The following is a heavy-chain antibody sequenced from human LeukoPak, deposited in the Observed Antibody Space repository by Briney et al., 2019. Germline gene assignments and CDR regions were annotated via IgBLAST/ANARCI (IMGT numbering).Heavy chain of an antibody. J-gene: IGHJ4*02. CDR2: IYYSGRT. CDR1: GGSISSSSYY. Sequence: ETLSLTCTVSGGSISSSSYYWGWIRQPPGKGLEWIGSIYYSGRTYYNPSLKSRVTISVDTSKNQFSLELSSVTAADTAVYYCARLAVAGINDYWGRGTLVTVSS. D-gene: IGHD6-19*01. V-gene: IGHV4-39*01. CDR3: ARLAVAGINDY.